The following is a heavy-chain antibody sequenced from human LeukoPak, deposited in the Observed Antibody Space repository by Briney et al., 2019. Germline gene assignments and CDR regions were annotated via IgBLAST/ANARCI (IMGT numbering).Heavy chain of an antibody. CDR2: ISYDGSNK. J-gene: IGHJ3*02. V-gene: IGHV3-30*18. CDR3: AKDTRLQWLEDAFDI. CDR1: GFTFSSYG. D-gene: IGHD6-19*01. Sequence: GRSLRLSCAASGFTFSSYGMHWVRQAPGKGLEWVAVISYDGSNKYYADSVKGRFTISRDNSKNTLYLQMNSLRAEDTAVYYCAKDTRLQWLEDAFDIWGQGTMVTVSS.